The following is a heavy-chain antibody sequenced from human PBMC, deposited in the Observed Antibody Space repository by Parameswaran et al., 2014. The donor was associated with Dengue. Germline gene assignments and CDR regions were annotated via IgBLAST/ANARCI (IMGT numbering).Heavy chain of an antibody. CDR3: ARGGRYCSSTSCYNGY. D-gene: IGHD2-2*02. Sequence: WIRQAPRERGVEWVSSISSSSSYIYYADSVKGRFTISRDNAKNSLYLQMNSLRAEDTAVYYCARGGRYCSSTSCYNGYWGQGTLVTVSS. V-gene: IGHV3-21*04. CDR2: ISSSSSYI. J-gene: IGHJ4*02.